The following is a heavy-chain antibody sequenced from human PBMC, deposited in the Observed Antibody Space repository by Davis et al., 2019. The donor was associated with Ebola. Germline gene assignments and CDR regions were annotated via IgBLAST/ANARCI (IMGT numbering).Heavy chain of an antibody. V-gene: IGHV3-7*01. D-gene: IGHD3-16*01. CDR3: ASSYEWPHSLRY. J-gene: IGHJ4*02. Sequence: GESLKISCAASGFAFNNYWMSWVRQAPGRGLEWVGKIKQDASDKYYLDSVKGRFTISRDNDRNLLYLQMNSLRVEDTAVYYCASSYEWPHSLRYWGQGTLVTVSS. CDR1: GFAFNNYW. CDR2: IKQDASDK.